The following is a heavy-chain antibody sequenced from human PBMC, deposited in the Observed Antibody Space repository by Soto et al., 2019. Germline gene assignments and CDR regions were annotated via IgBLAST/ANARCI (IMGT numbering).Heavy chain of an antibody. D-gene: IGHD2-15*01. CDR1: GFSFENFG. V-gene: IGHV3-23*01. J-gene: IGHJ4*02. Sequence: GGSLRLSCAASGFSFENFGMSWVRQAPGKGLEWISSISGSGFKKYYADSVKGRFTISRDNPKNTLYLQMNNLRAEDTALYYCAKNAGGTGYSRVDCWGQGTLVTVSS. CDR2: ISGSGFKK. CDR3: AKNAGGTGYSRVDC.